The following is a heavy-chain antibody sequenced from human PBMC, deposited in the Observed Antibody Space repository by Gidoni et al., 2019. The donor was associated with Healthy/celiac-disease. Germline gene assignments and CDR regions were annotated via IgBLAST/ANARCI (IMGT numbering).Heavy chain of an antibody. CDR3: AKDRGTTVTTKGAYYYYGMDV. J-gene: IGHJ6*02. CDR1: GFTFSSYG. Sequence: QVQLVESGGGVVQPGRSLRLSCAASGFTFSSYGMPWVRQAPGKGLGWVAVISYDGSNKYYADSVKGRFTISRDNSKNTLYLQMNSLRAEDTAVYYCAKDRGTTVTTKGAYYYYGMDVWGQGTTVTVSS. D-gene: IGHD4-17*01. CDR2: ISYDGSNK. V-gene: IGHV3-30*18.